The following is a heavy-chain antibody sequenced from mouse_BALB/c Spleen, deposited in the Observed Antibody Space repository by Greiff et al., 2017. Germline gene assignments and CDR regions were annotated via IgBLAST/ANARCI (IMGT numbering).Heavy chain of an antibody. D-gene: IGHD1-1*01. Sequence: EVKLMESGPELEKPGASVKISCKASGYSFTGYNMNWVKQSNGKSLEWIGNIDPYYGGTSYNQKFKGKATLTVDKSSSTAYMQLKSLTSEDSAVYYCARSYYGSSPYYFDYWGQGTTLTVSS. CDR3: ARSYYGSSPYYFDY. V-gene: IGHV1-39*01. CDR2: IDPYYGGT. CDR1: GYSFTGYN. J-gene: IGHJ2*01.